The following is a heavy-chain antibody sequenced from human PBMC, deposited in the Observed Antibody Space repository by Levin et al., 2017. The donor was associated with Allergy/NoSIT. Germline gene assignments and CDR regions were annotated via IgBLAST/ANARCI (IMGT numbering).Heavy chain of an antibody. CDR2: INHSGST. V-gene: IGHV4-34*01. Sequence: SSETLSLTCAVYGGSFSGYYWSWIRQPPGKGLEWIGEINHSGSTNYNPSLKSRVTISVDTSKNQFSLKLSSVTAADTAVYYCARGGVATVTTGGVFDYWGQGTLVTVSS. J-gene: IGHJ4*02. CDR3: ARGGVATVTTGGVFDY. CDR1: GGSFSGYY. D-gene: IGHD4-17*01.